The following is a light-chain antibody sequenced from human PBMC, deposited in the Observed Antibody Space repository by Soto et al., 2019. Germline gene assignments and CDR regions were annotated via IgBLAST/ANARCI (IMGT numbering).Light chain of an antibody. V-gene: IGKV3-15*01. CDR3: QQYNNWPPWT. CDR2: GAS. CDR1: QSVSSN. Sequence: EIVMTQSPATLSMSPGERATLSCRASQSVSSNLAWYQQKPGQAPRLLIYGASTRAAGIPARFSGSGSGTDFTLTIISLQSEDFAVYYCQQYNNWPPWTFGQGTKVEIK. J-gene: IGKJ1*01.